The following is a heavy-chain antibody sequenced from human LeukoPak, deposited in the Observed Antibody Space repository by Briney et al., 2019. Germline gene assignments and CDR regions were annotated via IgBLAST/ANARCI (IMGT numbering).Heavy chain of an antibody. CDR3: ARDGVVNRGYSYGPQFDY. J-gene: IGHJ4*02. CDR2: IIPIFGTA. V-gene: IGHV1-69*13. D-gene: IGHD5-18*01. Sequence: GASVKVSCKASGGTFSSYAISWVRQAPGQGLEWMGGIIPIFGTANYAQKFQGRVTITADESTSTAYMELSSLRSEDTAVYYCARDGVVNRGYSYGPQFDYWGQGTLVTVSS. CDR1: GGTFSSYA.